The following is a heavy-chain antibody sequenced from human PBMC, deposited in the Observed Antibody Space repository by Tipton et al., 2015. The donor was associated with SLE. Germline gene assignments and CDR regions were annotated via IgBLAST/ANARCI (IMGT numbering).Heavy chain of an antibody. CDR3: AKDVRGSGWYGLDY. CDR1: GFNIGDFM. CDR2: VSWDGSNT. J-gene: IGHJ4*02. D-gene: IGHD6-19*01. V-gene: IGHV3-43*01. Sequence: SLRLSCAASGFNIGDFMMHWVRQAPGKGLEWVSLVSWDGSNTDYADSVKGRFTISRDNSRNSLYLQMNSLRTEDTALYYCAKDVRGSGWYGLDYWGQGTLVTVSS.